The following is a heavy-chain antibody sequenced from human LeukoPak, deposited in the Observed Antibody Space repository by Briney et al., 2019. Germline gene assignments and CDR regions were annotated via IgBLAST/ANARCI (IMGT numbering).Heavy chain of an antibody. CDR2: INPGGTTM. Sequence: PGGSLRLSCAASGFMFSSYEMYWVRQAPGKGLEWVSYINPGGTTMYYADSVSGRFTISRDNAKNSLFLQMNSLRADDTAVYFCALLAVASDFDYWSQGSLVTVSS. D-gene: IGHD6-19*01. CDR3: ALLAVASDFDY. J-gene: IGHJ4*02. CDR1: GFMFSSYE. V-gene: IGHV3-48*03.